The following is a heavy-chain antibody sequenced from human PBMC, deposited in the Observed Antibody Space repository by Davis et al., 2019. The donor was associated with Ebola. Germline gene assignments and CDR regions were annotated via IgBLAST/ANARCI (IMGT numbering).Heavy chain of an antibody. Sequence: SETLSLTCAVYGGSFSGYYWSWIRQPPGKGLEWIGEINHSGSTNYNPSLKSRVTISVDTSKNQFSLKLNSVTPEDTAVYYCARAGIAAARYYYYGMDVWGQGTTVTVSS. CDR1: GGSFSGYY. V-gene: IGHV4-34*01. J-gene: IGHJ6*02. D-gene: IGHD6-13*01. CDR2: INHSGST. CDR3: ARAGIAAARYYYYGMDV.